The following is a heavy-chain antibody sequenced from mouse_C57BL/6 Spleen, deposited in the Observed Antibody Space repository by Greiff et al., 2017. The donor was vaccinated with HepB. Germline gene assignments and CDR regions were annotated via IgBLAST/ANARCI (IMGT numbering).Heavy chain of an antibody. J-gene: IGHJ1*03. CDR3: TRTDYSNRYFDV. CDR2: ISSGGDYI. D-gene: IGHD2-5*01. Sequence: EVQGVESGEGLVKPGGSLKLSCAASGFTFSSYAMSWVRQTPEKRLEWVAYISSGGDYIYYADTVKGRFTISRDNARNTRYLQMSSLKSEDTAMYYCTRTDYSNRYFDVWGTGTTVTVSS. CDR1: GFTFSSYA. V-gene: IGHV5-9-1*02.